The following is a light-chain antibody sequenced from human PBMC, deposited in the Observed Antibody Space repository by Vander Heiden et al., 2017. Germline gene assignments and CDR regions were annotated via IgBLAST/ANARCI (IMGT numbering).Light chain of an antibody. V-gene: IGKV1-9*01. CDR3: QHLDGYPLT. CDR2: LAS. Sequence: DVQLTQSPSFLSASVGDRVSITCRASQGIRNYLAWYQQKPGKAPKLLIYLASTLQGRVPSRCSGSGSGTEFTLTISSLQPEDFATEYCQHLDGYPLTFGQGTRLEIK. CDR1: QGIRNY. J-gene: IGKJ5*01.